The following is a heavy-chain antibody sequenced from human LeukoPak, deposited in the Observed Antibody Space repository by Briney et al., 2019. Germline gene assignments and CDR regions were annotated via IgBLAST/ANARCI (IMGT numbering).Heavy chain of an antibody. CDR3: ARTHDAFDI. CDR2: INPNSGGT. V-gene: IGHV1-2*02. CDR1: GYTFTGYY. J-gene: IGHJ3*02. Sequence: ASVTVSFKASGYTFTGYYMHWVRQAPGQGGEWMGWINPNSGGTNYAQKFQGRVTMTTHTSISTAYMELSRLRSDDTAVYNCARTHDAFDIWGQGTMVTVSS.